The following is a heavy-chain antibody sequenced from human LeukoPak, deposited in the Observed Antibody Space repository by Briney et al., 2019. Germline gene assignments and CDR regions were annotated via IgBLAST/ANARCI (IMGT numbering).Heavy chain of an antibody. Sequence: PSETLSLTCAVYGGSFSGYYWSWIRQPPGKGLEWIGEINHSGSTNYNPSLKSRVTISVDTSKNQFSLKLSSVTAADTAVYYCARAFWRGIFDIWGQGTMVTVSS. CDR3: ARAFWRGIFDI. J-gene: IGHJ3*02. D-gene: IGHD3-3*01. V-gene: IGHV4-34*01. CDR1: GGSFSGYY. CDR2: INHSGST.